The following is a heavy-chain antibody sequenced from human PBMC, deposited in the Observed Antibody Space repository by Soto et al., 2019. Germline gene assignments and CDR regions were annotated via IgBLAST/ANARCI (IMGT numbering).Heavy chain of an antibody. CDR1: GDRFSTNSAA. J-gene: IGHJ6*03. D-gene: IGHD3-3*01. CDR2: TYYRSKWHN. V-gene: IGHV6-1*01. Sequence: SQTLSLTCAISGDRFSTNSAAWNWIRQSPSRGLEWLGRTYYRSKWHNDYAVSVKSRITIKPNTSKNQFSLELNSVTPEDTAVYYCTSGRNFGVVILSDYYYYYYMDVWGKGTTVTVSS. CDR3: TSGRNFGVVILSDYYYYYYMDV.